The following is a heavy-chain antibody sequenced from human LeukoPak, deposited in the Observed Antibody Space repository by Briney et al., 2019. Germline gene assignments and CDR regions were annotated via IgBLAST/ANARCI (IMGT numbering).Heavy chain of an antibody. CDR3: ARDSYYDILTGYLDAFDI. D-gene: IGHD3-9*01. Sequence: GGCLRLSCAASGFTFSSYWMSWVRQAPGKGLEWVANIKQDGGEKYYVDSVKGRFTISRDNAKNSLYLQMNSLRAEDTAVYYCARDSYYDILTGYLDAFDIWGQGTMVTVSS. J-gene: IGHJ3*02. V-gene: IGHV3-7*01. CDR2: IKQDGGEK. CDR1: GFTFSSYW.